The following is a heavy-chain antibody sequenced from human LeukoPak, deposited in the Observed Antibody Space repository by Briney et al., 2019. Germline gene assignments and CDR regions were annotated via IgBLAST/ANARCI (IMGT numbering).Heavy chain of an antibody. Sequence: GGSLRLSCAASGFRFTNYWMSWVRQAPGKGLEWVANIKQDGSEKDYVDSMKGRFTISRDNAENSVYVQVNSLRAEGTAVYYCARIGYSSSSFDYWGQGTLVTVSS. D-gene: IGHD6-13*01. CDR2: IKQDGSEK. V-gene: IGHV3-7*01. J-gene: IGHJ4*02. CDR1: GFRFTNYW. CDR3: ARIGYSSSSFDY.